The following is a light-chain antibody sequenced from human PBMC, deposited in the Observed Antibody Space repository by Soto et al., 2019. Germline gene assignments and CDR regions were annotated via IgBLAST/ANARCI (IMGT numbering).Light chain of an antibody. V-gene: IGLV2-14*03. J-gene: IGLJ2*01. CDR1: RSDVGGYNF. CDR3: SSYTSTNTLV. Sequence: QSALTQPASVSGSPGQSITISCTGTRSDVGGYNFVSWYQQHPGKVPKLLIFDVTHRPSGVSNRFSGSKSANTASLTISGLQAEDEAGYYCSSYTSTNTLVFGGGTKLTVL. CDR2: DVT.